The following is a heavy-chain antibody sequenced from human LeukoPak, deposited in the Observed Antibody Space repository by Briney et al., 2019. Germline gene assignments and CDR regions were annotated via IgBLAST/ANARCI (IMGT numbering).Heavy chain of an antibody. D-gene: IGHD3-16*01. J-gene: IGHJ4*02. Sequence: PGGSLRLSCTASGFTFRRFWMGWVRQAPGKGLEWVANRNEDGNKKYYVDSVRGRFTISRDNTKNSLYLQMNSLRVEDTAVYYCAKDRLFVGSIGGVDQWGQGTLVTVSS. CDR2: RNEDGNKK. CDR3: AKDRLFVGSIGGVDQ. CDR1: GFTFRRFW. V-gene: IGHV3-7*01.